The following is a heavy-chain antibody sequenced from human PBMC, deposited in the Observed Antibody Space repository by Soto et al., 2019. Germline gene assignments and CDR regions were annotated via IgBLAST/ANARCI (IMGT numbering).Heavy chain of an antibody. CDR1: GYTFTNFG. CDR3: ARTYYYESSGSMASTFEY. CDR2: IIAGNGNT. V-gene: IGHV1-3*01. D-gene: IGHD3-22*01. Sequence: ASVKVSCKASGYTFTNFGIQWVRQATGQSLEWMGWIIAGNGNTKYSQKFHGRVTITRDTSATTVYMELGSLIPEDTAVYYCARTYYYESSGSMASTFEYWGQGTLVTVSS. J-gene: IGHJ4*02.